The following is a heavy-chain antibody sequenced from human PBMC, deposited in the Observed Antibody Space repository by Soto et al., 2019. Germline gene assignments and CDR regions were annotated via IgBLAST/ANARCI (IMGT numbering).Heavy chain of an antibody. CDR3: APTLGLAVACPCRFDL. CDR1: GGTFSTNA. CDR2: ITPLFGTA. V-gene: IGHV1-69*12. Sequence: QVQLVQSGAEVKKPGSSLKVSCKASGGTFSTNAISWVRQAPGQGLEWMGGITPLFGTAKYAPKFQGRVTITAVESSTTAYMVLMSLRSEDTAVYYCAPTLGLAVACPCRFDLWGHGTLITVSS. D-gene: IGHD6-19*01. J-gene: IGHJ2*01.